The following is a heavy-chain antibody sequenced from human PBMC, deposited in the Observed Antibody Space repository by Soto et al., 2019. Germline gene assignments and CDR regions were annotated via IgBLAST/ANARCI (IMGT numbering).Heavy chain of an antibody. CDR2: MNPNSGNT. Sequence: GASVKVSCKASGYTFTSYDINWVRQATGQGLEWMGWMNPNSGNTGYAQKFQGRVTMTRNTSISTAYMELSSLRSEDTAVYYCARCGDYDILTGHYSPYYYYGMAVWGQGTTVTVSS. V-gene: IGHV1-8*01. J-gene: IGHJ6*02. D-gene: IGHD3-9*01. CDR1: GYTFTSYD. CDR3: ARCGDYDILTGHYSPYYYYGMAV.